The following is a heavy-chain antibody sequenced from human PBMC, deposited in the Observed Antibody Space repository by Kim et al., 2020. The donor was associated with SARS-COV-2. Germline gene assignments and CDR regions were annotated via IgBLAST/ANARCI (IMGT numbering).Heavy chain of an antibody. CDR3: ATGIAVASYYGMDV. J-gene: IGHJ6*02. CDR2: FDPEDGET. V-gene: IGHV1-24*01. CDR1: GYTLTELS. D-gene: IGHD6-19*01. Sequence: ASVKVSCKVSGYTLTELSMHWVRQAPGKGLEWMGGFDPEDGETIYAQKFQGRVTMTEDTSTDTAYMELSSLRSEDTAVYYCATGIAVASYYGMDVWGQGTTVTVSS.